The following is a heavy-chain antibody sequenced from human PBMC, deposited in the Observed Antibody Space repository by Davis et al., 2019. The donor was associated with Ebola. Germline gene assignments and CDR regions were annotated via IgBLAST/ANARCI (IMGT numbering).Heavy chain of an antibody. V-gene: IGHV3-48*01. D-gene: IGHD2/OR15-2a*01. CDR3: ARDNNWATDY. Sequence: GGSLRLSCAASGFTFSSYSMNWVRQAPGKGLEWVSYISSSSSTIYYADSVKGRFTISRDNSKDTVYLQMNSLRVEDTAVYHCARDNNWATDYWGQGALVTVSS. CDR2: ISSSSSTI. J-gene: IGHJ4*02. CDR1: GFTFSSYS.